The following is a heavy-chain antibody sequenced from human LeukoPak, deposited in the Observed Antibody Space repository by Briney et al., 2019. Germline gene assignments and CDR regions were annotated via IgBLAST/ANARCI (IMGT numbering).Heavy chain of an antibody. D-gene: IGHD1-26*01. CDR2: INPKSGDT. V-gene: IGHV1-2*02. CDR1: GYTFNGYY. CDR3: AREGWEPIRAAFDI. J-gene: IGHJ3*02. Sequence: ASVKVSCKASGYTFNGYYLNWVRQAPGQGLEWMGWINPKSGDTNYAQKFQGRVTLTRDTSISTAYMDLSRLTSDDTAVYYCAREGWEPIRAAFDIWGQGTVVTVSS.